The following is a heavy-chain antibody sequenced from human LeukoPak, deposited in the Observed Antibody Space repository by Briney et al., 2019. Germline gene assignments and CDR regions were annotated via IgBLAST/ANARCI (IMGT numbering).Heavy chain of an antibody. J-gene: IGHJ5*02. CDR1: GFTFNNYG. V-gene: IGHV3-48*01. CDR3: ARVEIVVVPAAINWFDP. CDR2: ISASRNSI. D-gene: IGHD2-2*02. Sequence: QTGGSLRLSCVVSGFTFNNYGMDWVRQAPGKGLDWVSYISASRNSISYADSVKGRFTISRDNAMNSLYLQMNSLRAEDTAVYYCARVEIVVVPAAINWFDPWGQGTLVTVS.